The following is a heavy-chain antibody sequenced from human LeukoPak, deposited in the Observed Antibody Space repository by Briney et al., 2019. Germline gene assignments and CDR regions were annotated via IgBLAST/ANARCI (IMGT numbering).Heavy chain of an antibody. J-gene: IGHJ4*02. D-gene: IGHD2-21*02. Sequence: SQTLSLTCAVSGGSISSGGYSWSWIRQPPGKGLEWIGYIYHSGSTYYNPSLKSRVTISMDTSKNQFSLNLNSVTASDTTVYYCARRSPLVAVTTAHYYDYWGPGTLVTVSS. CDR3: ARRSPLVAVTTAHYYDY. CDR1: GGSISSGGYS. V-gene: IGHV4-30-2*03. CDR2: IYHSGST.